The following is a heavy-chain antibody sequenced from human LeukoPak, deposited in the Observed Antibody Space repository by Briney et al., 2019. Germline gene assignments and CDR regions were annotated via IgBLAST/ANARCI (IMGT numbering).Heavy chain of an antibody. D-gene: IGHD3-3*01. Sequence: LRLSCAASGFTFSSYEMNWVRQAPGKGLEWIGEINHSGSTNYNPSLKSRVTISVDTSKNQFSLKLSSVTAADTAVYYCARDGARGTIFGVTYMDVWGKGTTVTVSS. J-gene: IGHJ6*03. CDR3: ARDGARGTIFGVTYMDV. V-gene: IGHV4-34*01. CDR2: INHSGST. CDR1: GFTFSSYE.